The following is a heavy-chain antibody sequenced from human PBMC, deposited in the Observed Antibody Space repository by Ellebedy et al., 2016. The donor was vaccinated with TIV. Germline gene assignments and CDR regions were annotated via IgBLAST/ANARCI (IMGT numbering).Heavy chain of an antibody. D-gene: IGHD2-21*01. J-gene: IGHJ4*02. V-gene: IGHV4-59*12. CDR2: MSSSGNT. CDR1: GGSISSYY. Sequence: MPSETLSLTCIVSGGSISSYYWSWVRQPPGKGLEWIGFMSSSGNTNYNPSPKSRVTTSIDTSKNQSSLRLSFVTSADTAVSYCASTDYLGVCGYWGQGTLVTVSS. CDR3: ASTDYLGVCGY.